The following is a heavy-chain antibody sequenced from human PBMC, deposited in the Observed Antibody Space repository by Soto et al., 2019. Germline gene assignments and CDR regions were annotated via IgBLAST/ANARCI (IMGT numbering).Heavy chain of an antibody. V-gene: IGHV6-1*01. D-gene: IGHD1-7*01. CDR2: TYYRSRWYN. J-gene: IGHJ6*03. Sequence: SQTLSLTCAISGDSVPSNSAAWNWIRRSPSGGLEWLGRTYYRSRWYNDYAVSVRSRITISPDTSKNQFSLHLNSVTPEDTAVYYCAGTTSLQWYYMDVWGKGTTVTVSS. CDR3: AGTTSLQWYYMDV. CDR1: GDSVPSNSAA.